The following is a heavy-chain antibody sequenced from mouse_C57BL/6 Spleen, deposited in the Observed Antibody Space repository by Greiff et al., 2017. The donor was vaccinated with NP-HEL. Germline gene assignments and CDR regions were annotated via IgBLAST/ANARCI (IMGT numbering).Heavy chain of an antibody. D-gene: IGHD1-1*01. CDR1: GYTFTDYS. V-gene: IGHV1-19*01. CDR2: INPYNGGT. J-gene: IGHJ3*01. CDR3: ARGDGSSWFAY. Sequence: VQLKESGPVLVKPGASVKMSCKASGYTFTDYSMNWVKQSHGKSLEWIGVINPYNGGTSYNQKFKGKATLTVDKSSSTAYMELNSLTSEDSAVYYCARGDGSSWFAYWGQGTLVTVSA.